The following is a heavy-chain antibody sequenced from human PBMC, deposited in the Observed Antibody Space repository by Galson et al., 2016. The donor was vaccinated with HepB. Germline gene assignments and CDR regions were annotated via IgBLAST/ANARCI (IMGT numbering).Heavy chain of an antibody. CDR2: IIPIFGPA. Sequence: SVKVSCKASGDTFSTYAFSWARPAPGQGLEWVGGIIPIFGPANYAQKFQGRVSIIADESTRTVYMELRSLRSEDTAVYYCARGGVIAVAGWVGGWFDPWGQGTLLTVSS. CDR3: ARGGVIAVAGWVGGWFDP. CDR1: GDTFSTYA. D-gene: IGHD6-19*01. J-gene: IGHJ5*02. V-gene: IGHV1-69*13.